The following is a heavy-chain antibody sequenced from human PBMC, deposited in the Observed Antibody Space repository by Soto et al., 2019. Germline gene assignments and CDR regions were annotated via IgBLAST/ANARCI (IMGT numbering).Heavy chain of an antibody. CDR2: INQSGGT. J-gene: IGHJ4*02. V-gene: IGHV4-34*01. CDR3: ARGRSITMLRGAPPDY. CDR1: GGSFSGYY. Sequence: SETLSLTCAVYGGSFSGYYWSWIRQPPGKGLEWIWEINQSGGTHYNPSLKSRVTISVDTSKNQFSLKLSSVTATDTAVYYCARGRSITMLRGAPPDYWGQGTLVTVSS. D-gene: IGHD3-10*01.